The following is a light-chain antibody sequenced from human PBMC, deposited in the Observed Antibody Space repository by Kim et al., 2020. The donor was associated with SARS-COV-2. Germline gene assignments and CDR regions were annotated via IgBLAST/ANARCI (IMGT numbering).Light chain of an antibody. V-gene: IGLV7-43*01. CDR3: SSYASDYTWL. CDR2: TTD. J-gene: IGLJ3*02. Sequence: QTVVTQEPSLTVSPGGTVTLTCASSSGAVTSDNHPNWFQQKPGQAPRALIYTTDNKHSWTPARFSGSLLGGKAALTLSGVQPEDEADYYCSSYASDYTWLFGGGTQLTVL. CDR1: SGAVTSDNH.